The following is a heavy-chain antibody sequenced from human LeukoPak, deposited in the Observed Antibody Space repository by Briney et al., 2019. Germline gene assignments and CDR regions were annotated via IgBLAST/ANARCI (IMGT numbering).Heavy chain of an antibody. CDR1: GGSISSSNW. V-gene: IGHV4-4*02. J-gene: IGHJ6*03. CDR2: IYHSGST. D-gene: IGHD3-3*01. Sequence: SGTLSLTCAVSGGSISSSNWWSWVRQPPGKGLEWIGEIYHSGSTNYNPSLKSRVTISVDESKNQFSLKLRSLTAADTAVYYCARINTYSDFRSGQAGGYMGVWGKGTTVTVSS. CDR3: ARINTYSDFRSGQAGGYMGV.